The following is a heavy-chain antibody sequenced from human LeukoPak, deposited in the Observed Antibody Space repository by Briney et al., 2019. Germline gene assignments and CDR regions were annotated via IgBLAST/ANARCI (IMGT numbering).Heavy chain of an antibody. CDR2: IYYSGST. CDR3: ASMSTGTMGY. V-gene: IGHV4-59*01. Sequence: SETLSLTCTVSRGSIYSFYWSWIRQPPGKGLEWIGNIYYSGSTNYNPSLKSRVTISVDTSKSQFSLKLSSVTTADTAVYSCASMSTGTMGYWGQGTPVTVSS. CDR1: RGSIYSFY. D-gene: IGHD1-1*01. J-gene: IGHJ4*02.